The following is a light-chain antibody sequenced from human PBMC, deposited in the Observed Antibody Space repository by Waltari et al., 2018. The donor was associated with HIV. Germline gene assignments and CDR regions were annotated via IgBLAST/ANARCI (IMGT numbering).Light chain of an antibody. CDR3: LQDHSFPFT. Sequence: AIQMTQSPSSLSASVGDRVTITCRANQDIRNDLGWYQQRPGKAPKLLIYAASNLQSGVPSRFSGSGSGTNFTLTVNGLQPEDFAGYFCLQDHSFPFTFGPGTKLHVK. CDR2: AAS. V-gene: IGKV1-6*02. J-gene: IGKJ3*01. CDR1: QDIRND.